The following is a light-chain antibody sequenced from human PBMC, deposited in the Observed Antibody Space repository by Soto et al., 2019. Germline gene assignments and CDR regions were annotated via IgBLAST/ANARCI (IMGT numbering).Light chain of an antibody. V-gene: IGKV1-5*01. CDR3: QQYNSYSWT. CDR1: QSISSW. Sequence: DIQMTQSPSTLSASVGDRVTITCRASQSISSWVAWYQQKPGKAPKLLIYDASSLDSGVPSRFSGSGAGTEFTLSSSGLQPDDFATYYYQQYNSYSWTFGQGTRVEIK. CDR2: DAS. J-gene: IGKJ1*01.